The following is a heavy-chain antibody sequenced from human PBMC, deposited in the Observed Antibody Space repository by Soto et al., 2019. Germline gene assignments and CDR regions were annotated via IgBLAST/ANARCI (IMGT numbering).Heavy chain of an antibody. Sequence: GGSLRLSCAASGFTFRSYAMGWVRQAPGKGLEWVSVISTSGGLTYYADSVKGRFTISRDNSKNTLYLQMNSLRAEDTAVYYCAKIHYYDSTGYYRNFDYWGQGTLVTVSS. D-gene: IGHD3-22*01. J-gene: IGHJ4*02. CDR2: ISTSGGLT. CDR3: AKIHYYDSTGYYRNFDY. CDR1: GFTFRSYA. V-gene: IGHV3-23*01.